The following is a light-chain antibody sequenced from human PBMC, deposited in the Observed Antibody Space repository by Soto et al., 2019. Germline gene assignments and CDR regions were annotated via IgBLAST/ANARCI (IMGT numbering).Light chain of an antibody. Sequence: EILLAQSPDTLSLSPGGRATLSCSAAQSVGTRLAWYQHKTGQAPRLLISGASSRATGIPDRFTGSGSETSFTLTISSLEPEDFALYYCQHYQSGHPITFGQGTRLEIK. CDR3: QHYQSGHPIT. CDR2: GAS. J-gene: IGKJ5*01. CDR1: QSVGTR. V-gene: IGKV3-20*01.